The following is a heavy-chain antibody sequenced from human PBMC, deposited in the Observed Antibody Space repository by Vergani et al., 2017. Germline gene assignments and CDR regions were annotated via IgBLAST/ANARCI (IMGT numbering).Heavy chain of an antibody. CDR3: ARGDYYDSSGYGLDY. D-gene: IGHD3-22*01. CDR1: GFTFSSYS. Sequence: EVQLVESGGGLVKPGGSLRLSCAASGFTFSSYSMNWVRQAPGKGLEWVSSISSSSSYIYYADSVKGRFTIPRDNAKNSLYLQMNSLRAEDTAVYYCARGDYYDSSGYGLDYWGQGTLVTVSS. J-gene: IGHJ4*02. CDR2: ISSSSSYI. V-gene: IGHV3-21*01.